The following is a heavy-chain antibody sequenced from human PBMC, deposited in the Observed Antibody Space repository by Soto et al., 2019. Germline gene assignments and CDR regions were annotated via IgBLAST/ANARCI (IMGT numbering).Heavy chain of an antibody. CDR2: SYWDDDK. D-gene: IGHD2-15*01. Sequence: SGPTVLNPKRPLTLTCTFSGLSLSTSGVGVGWMGQPPVKSMEWLALSYWDDDKRSSPSLNTRLTITKDTSNNQVLLTMTNMDPVDTATYYCAHRQDNGGSCFDSWGQGTLVTVSS. CDR1: GLSLSTSGVG. J-gene: IGHJ4*02. CDR3: AHRQDNGGSCFDS. V-gene: IGHV2-5*02.